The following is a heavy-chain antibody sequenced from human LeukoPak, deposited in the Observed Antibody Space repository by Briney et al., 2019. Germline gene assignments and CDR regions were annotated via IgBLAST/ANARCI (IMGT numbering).Heavy chain of an antibody. D-gene: IGHD3-16*01. V-gene: IGHV4-39*07. CDR3: ARGAYFDC. CDR1: GGSISSGSYY. CDR2: IYYNGRT. Sequence: PSETLSLTCSVSGGSISSGSYYWAWIRQPPGKGLEWIASIYYNGRTYYNSSLKSRVTISRDTSKNQFSLRLSSVTAADTGVYYCARGAYFDCWGQGTLFTDSS. J-gene: IGHJ4*02.